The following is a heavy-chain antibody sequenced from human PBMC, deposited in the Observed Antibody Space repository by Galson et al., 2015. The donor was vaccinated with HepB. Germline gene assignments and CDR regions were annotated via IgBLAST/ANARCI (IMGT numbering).Heavy chain of an antibody. D-gene: IGHD4-17*01. CDR1: GYTFTSYY. Sequence: SVKVSCKASGYTFTSYYTHWVRQAPGQGLEWMGIINPSGGSTSYAQKFQGRVTMTRDTSTSTVYMELSSLRSEDTAVYYCARDSKWNYGDSESFDYWGQGTLVTVSS. CDR3: ARDSKWNYGDSESFDY. V-gene: IGHV1-46*01. CDR2: INPSGGST. J-gene: IGHJ4*02.